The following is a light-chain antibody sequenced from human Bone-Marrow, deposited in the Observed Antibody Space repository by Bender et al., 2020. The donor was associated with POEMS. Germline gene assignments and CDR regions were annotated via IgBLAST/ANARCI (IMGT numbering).Light chain of an antibody. CDR2: EVT. CDR1: SNDVGSYNL. J-gene: IGLJ2*01. CDR3: CSYGGTTMDVI. Sequence: QSALTQPASVSGSPGQSITISCTGTSNDVGSYNLVSWYQQHPGKAPKLLIYEVTKRPSGVPDRFSGSKSGNTASLTVSGLQAEDEADYYCCSYGGTTMDVIFGGGTKLTVL. V-gene: IGLV2-23*02.